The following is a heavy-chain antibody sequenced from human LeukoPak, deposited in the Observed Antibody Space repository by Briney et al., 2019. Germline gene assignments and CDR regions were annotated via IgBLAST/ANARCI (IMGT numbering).Heavy chain of an antibody. J-gene: IGHJ5*02. CDR2: IYYSGST. CDR1: GGSISSGSYY. Sequence: SETLSLTCTVSGGSISSGSYYWSWIRQPPGKGLEWIGYIYYSGSTNYNPSLKSRVTISVDTSKNQFSLKLSSVTAADTAVYYCARGPEVFDPWGQGTLVTVSS. CDR3: ARGPEVFDP. V-gene: IGHV4-61*01.